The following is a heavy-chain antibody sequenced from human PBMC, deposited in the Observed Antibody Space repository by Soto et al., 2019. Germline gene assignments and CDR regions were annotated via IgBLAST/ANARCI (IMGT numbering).Heavy chain of an antibody. J-gene: IGHJ3*02. Sequence: EVQLLESGGGLVQPGGSLRLSCAASGFTFSSSAMSWVRQAPGKGLEWVSAISFSSSSSHYADPVKGRFTISRDNSKSTLYLQMNSLRAEDTAVYYCAMLEERRVAFDIWGQGTMVTVSS. CDR3: AMLEERRVAFDI. V-gene: IGHV3-23*01. CDR2: ISFSSSSS. CDR1: GFTFSSSA. D-gene: IGHD1-1*01.